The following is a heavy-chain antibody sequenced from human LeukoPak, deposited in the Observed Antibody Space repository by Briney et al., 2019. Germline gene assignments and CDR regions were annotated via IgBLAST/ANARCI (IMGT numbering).Heavy chain of an antibody. V-gene: IGHV4-4*02. CDR2: IYHSGST. J-gene: IGHJ6*03. D-gene: IGHD5-12*01. CDR1: GGSISSSNW. CDR3: ARDAVGWLREAPYYYYYMEV. Sequence: TSETLSLTCAVSGGSISSSNWWRWVRQPPGKGLEWIGEIYHSGSTNYNPSLKSRGTISVDKSKNQFSLKLSSGTAADTAVYYCARDAVGWLREAPYYYYYMEVWGKGTTVTISS.